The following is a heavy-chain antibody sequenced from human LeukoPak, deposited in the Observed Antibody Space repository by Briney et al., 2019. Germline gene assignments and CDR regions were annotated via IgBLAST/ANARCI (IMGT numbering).Heavy chain of an antibody. V-gene: IGHV1-2*02. Sequence: EASVKVSRKASGYTFTGYYMHWVRQAPGQGLEWMGWINPNSGGTNYAQKFQGRVTMTRDTSISTAYMELSRLRSDDTAVYYCARGGQLETTGFAFDIWGQGTMVTVSS. J-gene: IGHJ3*02. D-gene: IGHD1-1*01. CDR2: INPNSGGT. CDR1: GYTFTGYY. CDR3: ARGGQLETTGFAFDI.